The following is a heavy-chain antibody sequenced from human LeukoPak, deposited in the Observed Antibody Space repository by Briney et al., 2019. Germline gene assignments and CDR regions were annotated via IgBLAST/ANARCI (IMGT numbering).Heavy chain of an antibody. D-gene: IGHD6-19*01. CDR2: IYHSGST. CDR1: GGSISSGGYS. Sequence: SETLSLTCAVSGGSISSGGYSWSWIRQPRGKGLEWIGYIYHSGSTYYNPSLKSRVTISVDRSKNQFSLKLSSVTAADTAVYYCARVVAVAGTRWFDPWGQGTLVTVSS. V-gene: IGHV4-30-2*01. CDR3: ARVVAVAGTRWFDP. J-gene: IGHJ5*02.